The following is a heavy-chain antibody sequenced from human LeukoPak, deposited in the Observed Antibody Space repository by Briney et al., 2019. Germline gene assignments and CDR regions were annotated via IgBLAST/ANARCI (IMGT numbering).Heavy chain of an antibody. Sequence: GGSLRLSCAASGFTFSSYAMSWVRQAPGKGLEWVSSISGSDGSTYYADSVKGRFTISRDNAKNSLYLQMNSLRAEDTAVYYCARDPGYSYGYATDYWGQGTLVTVSS. CDR3: ARDPGYSYGYATDY. D-gene: IGHD5-18*01. CDR2: ISGSDGST. V-gene: IGHV3-23*01. J-gene: IGHJ4*02. CDR1: GFTFSSYA.